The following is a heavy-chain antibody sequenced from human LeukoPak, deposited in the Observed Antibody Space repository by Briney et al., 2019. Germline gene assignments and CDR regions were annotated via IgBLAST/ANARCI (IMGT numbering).Heavy chain of an antibody. CDR3: AKAYGYCTTTSCSHEEFDY. J-gene: IGHJ4*02. Sequence: AGGSLRLSCAASGFTFSNYGMHWVRQAPGKGLAWVAGISNDGSNKYYADSVKGRFAISRDNSKNTLYLLMNSLRAEDTAVYYCAKAYGYCTTTSCSHEEFDYWGQGTLVTVSS. V-gene: IGHV3-30*18. D-gene: IGHD2-2*01. CDR1: GFTFSNYG. CDR2: ISNDGSNK.